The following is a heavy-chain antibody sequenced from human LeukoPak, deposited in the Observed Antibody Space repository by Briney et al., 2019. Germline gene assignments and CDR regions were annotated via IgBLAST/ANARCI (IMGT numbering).Heavy chain of an antibody. CDR1: GGSFSGYY. CDR3: ARARGVVVAARNDAFDI. CDR2: IYYSGST. J-gene: IGHJ3*02. Sequence: SETLSLTCAVYGGSFSGYYWSWIRQPPGKGLEWIGYIYYSGSTNYNPSLKSRVTISVDTSKNQFSLKLSSVTAADTAVYYCARARGVVVAARNDAFDIWGQGTMVTVSS. D-gene: IGHD2-15*01. V-gene: IGHV4-59*01.